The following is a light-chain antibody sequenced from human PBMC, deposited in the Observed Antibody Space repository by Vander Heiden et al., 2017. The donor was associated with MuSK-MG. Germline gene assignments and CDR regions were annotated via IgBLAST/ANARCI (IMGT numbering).Light chain of an antibody. Sequence: QSALTQPASVSGSPGQSITISCTGTSSDVGGYNYVSWYHQHPGKAPKLIIYDVSNRPSGVSNRFSGSKSGNTASLTIAGLQAEDEADYYCSSYTSITTGHVLGTGTKVTVL. CDR2: DVS. V-gene: IGLV2-14*03. CDR1: SSDVGGYNY. J-gene: IGLJ1*01. CDR3: SSYTSITTGHV.